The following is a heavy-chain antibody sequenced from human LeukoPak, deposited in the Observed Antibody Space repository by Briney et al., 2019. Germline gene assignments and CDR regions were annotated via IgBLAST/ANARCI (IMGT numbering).Heavy chain of an antibody. Sequence: GASVKVSCKASGYTFTGYYMHWVRQAPGQGLEWMGWINPNSGGTNYAQKFQGRVTMTRDTSISTAYMELSRLRSDDTAVYYCARGCSSTSCYDAFDIWGQGTMVTVSS. J-gene: IGHJ3*02. V-gene: IGHV1-2*02. D-gene: IGHD2-2*01. CDR2: INPNSGGT. CDR1: GYTFTGYY. CDR3: ARGCSSTSCYDAFDI.